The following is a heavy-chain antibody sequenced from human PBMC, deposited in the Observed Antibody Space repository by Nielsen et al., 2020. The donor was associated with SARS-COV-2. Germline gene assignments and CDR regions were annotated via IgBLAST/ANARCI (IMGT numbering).Heavy chain of an antibody. CDR1: GGSISSYY. J-gene: IGHJ4*02. V-gene: IGHV4-59*13. D-gene: IGHD4-11*01. CDR2: IYYSGST. CDR3: ASTTTIGALYYFDY. Sequence: SETLSLTCTVSGGSISSYYWSWIRQPPGKGLEWIGYIYYSGSTNYNPSLKSRVTISVDTSKNQFSLKLSSVTAADTAVCYCASTTTIGALYYFDYWGQGTLVTVSS.